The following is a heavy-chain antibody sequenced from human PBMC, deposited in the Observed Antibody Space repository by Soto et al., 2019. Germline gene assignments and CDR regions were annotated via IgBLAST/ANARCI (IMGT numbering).Heavy chain of an antibody. Sequence: GASVKVSCKASGGTFSSHAISWVRQAPGQGLEWMGGIIPIFGTANYAQKFQGRVTITADESTSTAYMELSSLRSEDTAVYYCARGTGGITTSLDYFQHWGQGTLVTVSS. D-gene: IGHD3-10*01. CDR1: GGTFSSHA. CDR2: IIPIFGTA. V-gene: IGHV1-69*13. CDR3: ARGTGGITTSLDYFQH. J-gene: IGHJ1*01.